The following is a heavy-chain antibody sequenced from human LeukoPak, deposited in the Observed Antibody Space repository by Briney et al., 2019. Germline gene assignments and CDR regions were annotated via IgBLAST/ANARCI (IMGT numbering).Heavy chain of an antibody. V-gene: IGHV3-53*01. CDR2: IYSGGGT. J-gene: IGHJ5*02. Sequence: GGSLRLSCAASEFTVSSNYMSWVRQAPGKGLEWVSVIYSGGGTYYADSVKGRFTIFRDNTKNTLYLQMNSLRVEDTAVYYCARGHGDWFDPWGQGTLVTVSS. CDR3: ARGHGDWFDP. CDR1: EFTVSSNY. D-gene: IGHD2-8*01.